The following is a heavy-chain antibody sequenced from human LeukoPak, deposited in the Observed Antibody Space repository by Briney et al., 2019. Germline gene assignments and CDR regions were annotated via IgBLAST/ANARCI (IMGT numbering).Heavy chain of an antibody. D-gene: IGHD3-10*01. Sequence: PGGSLRLSCAASGFTFSSYGMHWVRQAPGKGLEWVAFIRYDGSDKYFADSVKGRFTISRDNSKNTLYLQMNSLRVEDTAVYYCAKNYGFDYWGQGTLVTVSS. J-gene: IGHJ4*02. CDR3: AKNYGFDY. CDR2: IRYDGSDK. V-gene: IGHV3-30*02. CDR1: GFTFSSYG.